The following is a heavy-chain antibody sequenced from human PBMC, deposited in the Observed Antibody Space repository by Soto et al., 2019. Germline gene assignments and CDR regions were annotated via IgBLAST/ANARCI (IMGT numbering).Heavy chain of an antibody. CDR2: ISYDGSNK. Sequence: AGSLRLSCAASGFPFSAFKMYWVRQAPGKGLEWVAVISYDGSNKYYSDSVKGRFTISRDNSKDTLYLQMNSLSAEDTAIYYCAKDPSWYDDFSSGLPEYWGQGTLVTVSS. V-gene: IGHV3-30*18. J-gene: IGHJ4*02. CDR3: AKDPSWYDDFSSGLPEY. CDR1: GFPFSAFK. D-gene: IGHD3-3*01.